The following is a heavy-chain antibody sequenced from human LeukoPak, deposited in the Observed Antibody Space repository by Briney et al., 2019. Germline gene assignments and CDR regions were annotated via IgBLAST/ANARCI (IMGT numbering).Heavy chain of an antibody. CDR1: GYTFTSYG. V-gene: IGHV1-18*01. D-gene: IGHD3-22*01. Sequence: GASVKVSCKASGYTFTSYGISWVRQAPGQGLEWMGWISAYNGNTNYAQKLQGRVTMTTDTSTSTAYMELRSLRSDDTAVYYCATHDSSGYSDAFDIWGQGTMVTVSS. J-gene: IGHJ3*02. CDR2: ISAYNGNT. CDR3: ATHDSSGYSDAFDI.